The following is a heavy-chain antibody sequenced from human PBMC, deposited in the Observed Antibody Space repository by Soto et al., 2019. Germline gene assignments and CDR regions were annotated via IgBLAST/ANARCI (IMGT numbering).Heavy chain of an antibody. CDR3: ARDPGCSGGHCYRGTFDY. CDR2: TSYDESNK. D-gene: IGHD2-21*01. V-gene: IGHV3-30-3*01. J-gene: IGHJ4*02. CDR1: GFIFSSYA. Sequence: QVQLVESGGGVVQPGRSLRLSCAASGFIFSSYAMHWVRQAPGKGLEWVAVTSYDESNKYYADAVKGRFTISRDNSKDTLYRQMNSLRAEDTAVYYCARDPGCSGGHCYRGTFDYWGQGTLVTVSS.